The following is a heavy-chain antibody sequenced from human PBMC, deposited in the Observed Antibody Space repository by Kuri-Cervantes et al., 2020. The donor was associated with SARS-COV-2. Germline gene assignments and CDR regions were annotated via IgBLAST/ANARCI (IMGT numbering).Heavy chain of an antibody. CDR3: ARLRTNYDILTGYPLPDYFDY. V-gene: IGHV3-21*04. D-gene: IGHD3-9*01. CDR2: ISSSSSYI. J-gene: IGHJ4*02. CDR1: GFTFSSYS. Sequence: GEALKISCAAAGFTFSSYSMNWVRQAPGKGLEWVSSISSSSSYIYYADSVKGRFTISRDNSKNTLYLQMNSLRAEDTAVYYCARLRTNYDILTGYPLPDYFDYWGQGTLVTVSS.